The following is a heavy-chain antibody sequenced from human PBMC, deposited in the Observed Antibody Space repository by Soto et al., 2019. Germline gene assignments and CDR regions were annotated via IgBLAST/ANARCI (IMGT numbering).Heavy chain of an antibody. V-gene: IGHV4-39*01. Sequence: GTLYIPSTVSRSTISSSSYYWGWIRQPPGKGLEWIGSIYYSGRTYYNPSLKSRVTIPVDTSKNQFSLKLSSVTAADTAVYYCATRKDYDILTGYDDRDQGTLVSVAS. CDR2: IYYSGRT. J-gene: IGHJ4*02. CDR1: RSTISSSSYY. D-gene: IGHD3-9*01. CDR3: ATRKDYDILTGYDD.